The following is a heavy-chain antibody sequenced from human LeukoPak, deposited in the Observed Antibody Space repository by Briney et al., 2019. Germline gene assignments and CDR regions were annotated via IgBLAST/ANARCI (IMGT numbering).Heavy chain of an antibody. J-gene: IGHJ4*02. Sequence: GSLRLSCAASGFTFSSYAMSWVRQAPGKGLEWVSGISGSGDRTYYADSVKGRFTISRDNSKNTLYLQMNSLRVEDTAVYYCAKWGSFYYYDSSGYPDYWGQGSLVTVSS. CDR1: GFTFSSYA. CDR3: AKWGSFYYYDSSGYPDY. D-gene: IGHD3-22*01. CDR2: ISGSGDRT. V-gene: IGHV3-23*01.